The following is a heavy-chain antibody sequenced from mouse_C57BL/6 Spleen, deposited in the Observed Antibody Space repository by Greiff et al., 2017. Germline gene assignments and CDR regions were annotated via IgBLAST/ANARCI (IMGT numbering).Heavy chain of an antibody. D-gene: IGHD1-1*01. Sequence: VQLQQSGPELVKPGASVKISCQASGYTFTDYYMNWVKQSHGKSLEWIGDINPNNGGTSYNQKFKGKATLTVDKSSSTAYMELRSLTSEDSAVYYCAIITTVGYDFDYWGQGTTLTVSS. V-gene: IGHV1-26*01. CDR2: INPNNGGT. CDR3: AIITTVGYDFDY. J-gene: IGHJ2*01. CDR1: GYTFTDYY.